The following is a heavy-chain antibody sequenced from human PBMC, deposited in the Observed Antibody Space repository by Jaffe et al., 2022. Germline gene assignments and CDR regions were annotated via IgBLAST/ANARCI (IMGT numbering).Heavy chain of an antibody. CDR2: ISSSGSTI. V-gene: IGHV3-48*03. CDR1: GFTFSSYE. J-gene: IGHJ4*02. Sequence: EVQLVESGGGLVQPGGSLRLSCAASGFTFSSYEMNWVRQAPGKGLEWVSYISSSGSTIYYADSVKGRFTISRDNAKNSLYLQMNSLRAEDTAVYYCARAIPNAYHGYYYDSSGYYGYYFDYWGQGTLVTVSS. D-gene: IGHD3-22*01. CDR3: ARAIPNAYHGYYYDSSGYYGYYFDY.